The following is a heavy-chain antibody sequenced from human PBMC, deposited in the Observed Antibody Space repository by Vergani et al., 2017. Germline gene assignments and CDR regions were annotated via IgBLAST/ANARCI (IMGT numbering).Heavy chain of an antibody. CDR3: ARDPAIAARRDLDY. Sequence: EVQLVESGGGLVQPGRSLRLSCTASGFTFGDYAMSWFRQAPGKGLEWVGFIRRKVHGGTAEYAASVKDRFTISRDNAKNSLYLQMNSLRAEDTAVYYCARDPAIAARRDLDYWGQGTLVTVSS. CDR2: IRRKVHGGTA. V-gene: IGHV3-49*03. J-gene: IGHJ4*02. CDR1: GFTFGDYA. D-gene: IGHD6-6*01.